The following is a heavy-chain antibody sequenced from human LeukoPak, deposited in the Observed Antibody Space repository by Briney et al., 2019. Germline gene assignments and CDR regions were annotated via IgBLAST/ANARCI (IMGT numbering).Heavy chain of an antibody. Sequence: ASVKVSCKASGYTFTSYGISWVRQAPGQGLEWMGWISAYNGNTNYAQKPQGRVTMTTDTSTSTAYMELRSLRSDDTAVYYCARDGIAVAGTPPYYYGMDVWGQGTTVTVSS. CDR3: ARDGIAVAGTPPYYYGMDV. CDR2: ISAYNGNT. D-gene: IGHD6-19*01. V-gene: IGHV1-18*01. CDR1: GYTFTSYG. J-gene: IGHJ6*02.